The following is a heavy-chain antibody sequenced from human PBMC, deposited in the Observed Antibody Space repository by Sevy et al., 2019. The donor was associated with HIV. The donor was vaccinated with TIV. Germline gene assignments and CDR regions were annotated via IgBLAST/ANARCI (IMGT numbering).Heavy chain of an antibody. CDR2: INPDSGGP. J-gene: IGHJ4*02. V-gene: IGHV1-2*02. CDR3: VRDDRDGYFDY. Sequence: ASVKVSCKASGYTFTCYYMHWVRQAPGQGREWMGWINPDSGGPNYAPTFQGRVTLTRDTSISTAYMELSRLKSDDTAVYYCVRDDRDGYFDYWGQGTLVTVSS. CDR1: GYTFTCYY.